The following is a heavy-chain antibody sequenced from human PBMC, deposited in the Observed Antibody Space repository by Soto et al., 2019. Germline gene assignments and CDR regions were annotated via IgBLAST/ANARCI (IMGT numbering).Heavy chain of an antibody. CDR1: GYTVTTYA. CDR3: ARGSGWYPFSFDY. CDR2: INAGNGNT. V-gene: IGHV1-3*01. D-gene: IGHD6-19*01. Sequence: QVQLVQSGAEVKKPGASVRVCCKASGYTVTTYAMHWVRQAPGQRLEWMGWINAGNGNTKYSQKFQGRVTITRDTSTNTAFMELSSLRSEDTAIYYCARGSGWYPFSFDYWGQGTLVTVSS. J-gene: IGHJ4*02.